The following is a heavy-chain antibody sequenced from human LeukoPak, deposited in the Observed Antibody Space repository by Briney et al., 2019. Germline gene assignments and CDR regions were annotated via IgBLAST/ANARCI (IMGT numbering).Heavy chain of an antibody. D-gene: IGHD5-24*01. CDR1: GFTFSSYS. J-gene: IGHJ3*02. Sequence: GGALRLSCAASGFTFSSYSMNWVRQAPGKGLEGVSYISSSRSTIYYADSVKGRFTISRDNAKNSLYLQMNSLRAEDTAVYYCARDLEMATITPSYDAFDIWGQGTMVTVSS. CDR2: ISSSRSTI. CDR3: ARDLEMATITPSYDAFDI. V-gene: IGHV3-48*04.